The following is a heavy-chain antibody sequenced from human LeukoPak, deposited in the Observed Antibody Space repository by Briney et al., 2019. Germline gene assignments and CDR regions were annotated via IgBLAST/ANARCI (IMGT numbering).Heavy chain of an antibody. D-gene: IGHD3-22*01. CDR1: GFTFSSYA. CDR3: AKVSRAYDSSGYYFDY. J-gene: IGHJ4*02. CDR2: ILYDGRNK. Sequence: PGGSLRLSCAASGFTFSSYAMHWVRQAPGKGLEWVAVILYDGRNKYYADSVKGRFTISRDNSKNTLYLQMNSLRAEDTAVYYCAKVSRAYDSSGYYFDYWGQGTLVTVSS. V-gene: IGHV3-30*04.